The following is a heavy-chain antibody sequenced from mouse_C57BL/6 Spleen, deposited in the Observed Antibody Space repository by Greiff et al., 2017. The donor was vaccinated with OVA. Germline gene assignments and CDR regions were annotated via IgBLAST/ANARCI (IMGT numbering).Heavy chain of an antibody. J-gene: IGHJ3*01. CDR2: ISSGGDYI. D-gene: IGHD4-1*01. CDR3: TREANWDWFAY. CDR1: GFTFSSYA. Sequence: EVQMVESGEGLVKPGGSLKLSCAASGFTFSSYAMSWVRQTPEKRLEWVAYISSGGDYIYYADTVKGRFTISRDNARNTLYLQMSSLKSEDTAMYYCTREANWDWFAYWGQGTLVTVSA. V-gene: IGHV5-9-1*02.